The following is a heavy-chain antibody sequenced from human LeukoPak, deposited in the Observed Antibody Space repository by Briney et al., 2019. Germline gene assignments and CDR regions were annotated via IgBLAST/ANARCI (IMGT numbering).Heavy chain of an antibody. Sequence: GGSLRLSCAASGFTFSSYWMSWVRQAPGKGLEWVANIKEDGSEKYYVASVKGRFSISRDNAKNSLYLQVNSLRAEDTAVYYCASGRQLGYWGQGTLVTVSS. CDR2: IKEDGSEK. CDR3: ASGRQLGY. D-gene: IGHD3-16*01. CDR1: GFTFSSYW. J-gene: IGHJ4*02. V-gene: IGHV3-7*01.